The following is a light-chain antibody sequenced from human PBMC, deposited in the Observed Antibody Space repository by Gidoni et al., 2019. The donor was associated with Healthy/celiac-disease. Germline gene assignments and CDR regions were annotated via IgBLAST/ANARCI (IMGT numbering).Light chain of an antibody. Sequence: EIVLTQSPGTLSLSPGERATLSCRASQSVSSSYLAWYQPKPGQAPRLLLYGASSRATGIPDRFSGSGSGTDFTLTISRLEPEDFAVYYCQQYGSSPWTFGQGTKVEIK. CDR2: GAS. CDR3: QQYGSSPWT. CDR1: QSVSSSY. V-gene: IGKV3-20*01. J-gene: IGKJ1*01.